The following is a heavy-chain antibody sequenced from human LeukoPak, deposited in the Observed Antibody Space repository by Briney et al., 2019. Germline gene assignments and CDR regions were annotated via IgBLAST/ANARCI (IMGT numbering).Heavy chain of an antibody. D-gene: IGHD6-19*01. CDR2: IYYSGST. CDR3: ARLGRGIAVAGVFDY. J-gene: IGHJ4*02. Sequence: SETLSLTCTNLGGSLSSGDHYWSWIRQHPGKGLEWIGYIYYSGSTHYNPSLKSRVSMSVDTSKNQFSLKLSSVTAADTAVYYCARLGRGIAVAGVFDYWGQGTLVTVSS. CDR1: GGSLSSGDHY. V-gene: IGHV4-31*03.